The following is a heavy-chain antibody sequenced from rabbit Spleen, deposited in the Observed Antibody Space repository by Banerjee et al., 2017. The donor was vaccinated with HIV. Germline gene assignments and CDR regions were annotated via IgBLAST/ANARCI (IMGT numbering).Heavy chain of an antibody. CDR3: VREVAARFNL. D-gene: IGHD4-1*01. CDR2: IEPIFGNT. CDR1: GFSFSSDYD. V-gene: IGHV1S43*01. Sequence: QQQLVESGGGLVKPAASLTLTCTASGFSFSSDYDMCWVRQAPGKGLEWIGYIEPIFGNTYYANWVNGRFTISSHNAQNTLYLQLNSLTAADTATYFCVREVAARFNLWGPGTLVTVS. J-gene: IGHJ4*01.